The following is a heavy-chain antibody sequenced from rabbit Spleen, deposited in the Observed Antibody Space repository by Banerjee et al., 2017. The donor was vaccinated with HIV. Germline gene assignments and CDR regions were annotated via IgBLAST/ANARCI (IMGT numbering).Heavy chain of an antibody. CDR1: GFSISRGYY. Sequence: QEQLEESGGGLDKHEGSMTLTCKASGFSISRGYYMCWGRQAPGKGLEWFTCIYTSNSVTYYASGTKGRFSITRTSSTTVTLQMTMLTAADTATYFCARAGGAYLGYAFHFWGPGTLVTVS. CDR3: ARAGGAYLGYAFHF. D-gene: IGHD6-1*01. CDR2: IYTSNSVT. J-gene: IGHJ4*01. V-gene: IGHV1S45*01.